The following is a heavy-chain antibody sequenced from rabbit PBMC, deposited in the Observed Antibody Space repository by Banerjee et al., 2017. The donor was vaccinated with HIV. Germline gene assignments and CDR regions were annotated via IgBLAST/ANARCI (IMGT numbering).Heavy chain of an antibody. CDR2: IDPIFSTT. CDR3: VRDQARMLDL. D-gene: IGHD4-2*01. CDR1: GFDFSHYG. J-gene: IGHJ3*01. V-gene: IGHV1S47*01. Sequence: QEQLEESGGGLVQPEGSLTLTCKASGFDFSHYGVSWVRQAPGKGLEWIGYIDPIFSTTHYASWVNGRFTISRDIDQNTLYLQLNSLTAADTATYFCVRDQARMLDLWGQGTLVTVS.